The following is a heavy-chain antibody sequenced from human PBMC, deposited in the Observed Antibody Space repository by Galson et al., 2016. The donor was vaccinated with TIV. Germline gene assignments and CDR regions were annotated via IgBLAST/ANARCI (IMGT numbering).Heavy chain of an antibody. J-gene: IGHJ4*02. CDR2: IHSDGTFI. D-gene: IGHD1-26*01. CDR1: GFTFSRYW. V-gene: IGHV3-74*01. CDR3: ARDGVGATFDY. Sequence: SLRLSCAASGFTFSRYWMHWVRQAPGKGLVWVSRIHSDGTFISYADFVKGRFSISRDNAKNTLYLQMNRLSAEDTAVYYCARDGVGATFDYWGQGTPVTVSS.